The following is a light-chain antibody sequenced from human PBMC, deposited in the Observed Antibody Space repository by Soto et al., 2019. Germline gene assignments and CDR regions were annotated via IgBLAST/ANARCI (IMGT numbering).Light chain of an antibody. Sequence: IQVTQSPTSLSASVGDRVTITCRASQGISSYLAWYQQKPGKAPKLLIYAASTLQSGVPSRFSGTESGTEFTLTIDGLQPDDFATYYCQQHNSSPWTFGQGTKVDIK. V-gene: IGKV1-9*01. J-gene: IGKJ1*01. CDR3: QQHNSSPWT. CDR2: AAS. CDR1: QGISSY.